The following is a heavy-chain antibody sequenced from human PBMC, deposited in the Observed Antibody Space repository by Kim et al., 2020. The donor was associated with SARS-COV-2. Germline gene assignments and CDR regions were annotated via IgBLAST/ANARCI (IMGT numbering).Heavy chain of an antibody. J-gene: IGHJ4*02. CDR3: ARAPGSSGVEDYFDY. Sequence: QKFQGRVTITADESTSTAYMELSSLRSEDTAVYYCARAPGSSGVEDYFDYWGQGTLVTVSS. V-gene: IGHV1-69*01. D-gene: IGHD6-19*01.